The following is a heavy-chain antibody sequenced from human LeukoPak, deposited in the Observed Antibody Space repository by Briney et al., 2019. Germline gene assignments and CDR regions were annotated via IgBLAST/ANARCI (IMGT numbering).Heavy chain of an antibody. D-gene: IGHD6-13*01. CDR1: GFTFSSYG. Sequence: GGSLRLSCAASGFTFSSYGMHWVRQAPGKGLEWVAFIRYDGSNKYYADSVKGRFTISRDNSKNTLYLQMNSLRAEDTAVYYCAKDKGFSSSWLYALAENAFDIWGQGTMVTVSS. V-gene: IGHV3-30*02. CDR3: AKDKGFSSSWLYALAENAFDI. CDR2: IRYDGSNK. J-gene: IGHJ3*02.